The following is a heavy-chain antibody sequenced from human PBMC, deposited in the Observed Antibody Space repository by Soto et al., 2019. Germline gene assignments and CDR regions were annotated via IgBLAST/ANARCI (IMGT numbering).Heavy chain of an antibody. V-gene: IGHV3-9*01. CDR1: GFTFDDYA. CDR2: IRWNSGSI. J-gene: IGHJ3*02. Sequence: EVQLVESGGGLVQPGRSLRLSCAASGFTFDDYAMHWVRQAPGKGLEWVSGIRWNSGSIGYADSVKGRFTISRDNTKNSLYLKMNSLRAEDTALYDCAKDMLTFGGVIVKGGNAFDIWGQGTMVTVSS. CDR3: AKDMLTFGGVIVKGGNAFDI. D-gene: IGHD3-16*02.